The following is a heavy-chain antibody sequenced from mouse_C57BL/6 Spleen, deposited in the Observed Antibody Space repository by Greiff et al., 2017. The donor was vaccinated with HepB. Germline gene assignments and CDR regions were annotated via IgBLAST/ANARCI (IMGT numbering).Heavy chain of an antibody. Sequence: VQLQQPGAELVRPGSSVKLSCKASGYTFTSYWLHWVKQRPIQGLEWIGNIDPSDSATHYNQKFKDKSTLTVDKSSSTAYMQLSSLTSEDSAVYYCARSQLGKDYAMDYWGQGTSVTVSS. CDR3: ARSQLGKDYAMDY. J-gene: IGHJ4*01. V-gene: IGHV1-52*01. D-gene: IGHD4-1*02. CDR1: GYTFTSYW. CDR2: IDPSDSAT.